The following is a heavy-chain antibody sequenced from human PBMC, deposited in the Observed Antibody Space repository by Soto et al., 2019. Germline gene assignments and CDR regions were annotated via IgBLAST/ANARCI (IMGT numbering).Heavy chain of an antibody. Sequence: NPGGSLRLSCAASGFTFSNAWMNWVRQTPGKGLEWVGLSKSKTAGGTTDYTAPVKGRFTISRDDSENTLYLQMNSLKVEDTALYYCVSEVSGAFHIWGQGTMVTVS. V-gene: IGHV3-15*01. D-gene: IGHD6-25*01. CDR1: GFTFSNAW. CDR2: SKSKTAGGTT. CDR3: VSEVSGAFHI. J-gene: IGHJ3*02.